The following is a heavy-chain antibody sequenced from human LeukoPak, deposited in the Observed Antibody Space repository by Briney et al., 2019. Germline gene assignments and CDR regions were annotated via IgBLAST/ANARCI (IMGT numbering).Heavy chain of an antibody. V-gene: IGHV1-2*02. CDR2: INPNSGGT. D-gene: IGHD2-2*01. Sequence: GASVKVSCKASGYTFTGYYMHWVRQAPGQGLEWTGWINPNSGGTNYAQKFQGRVTMTRDTSISTAYMELSRLRSDDTAVYYCARTDIVVVPAAIPYYFDYWGQGTLVTVSS. CDR3: ARTDIVVVPAAIPYYFDY. CDR1: GYTFTGYY. J-gene: IGHJ4*02.